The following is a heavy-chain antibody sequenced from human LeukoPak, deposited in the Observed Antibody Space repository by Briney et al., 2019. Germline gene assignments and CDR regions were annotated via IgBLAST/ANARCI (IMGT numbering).Heavy chain of an antibody. V-gene: IGHV3-21*01. CDR1: GFTFSSYS. Sequence: GGSLRLSCAASGFTFSSYSMNWVRQAPGKGLEWVSSISSSSSYIYYADSVKGRFTISRDNAKNSLYLQMNSLRAEDTAVYYCAKDHRGAMDDAFDIWGQGTMVTVSS. J-gene: IGHJ3*02. D-gene: IGHD1-26*01. CDR3: AKDHRGAMDDAFDI. CDR2: ISSSSSYI.